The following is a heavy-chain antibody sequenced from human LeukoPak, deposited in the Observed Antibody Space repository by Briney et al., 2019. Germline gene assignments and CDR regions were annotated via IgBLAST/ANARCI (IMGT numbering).Heavy chain of an antibody. V-gene: IGHV1-46*01. J-gene: IGHJ6*04. CDR2: INPSGGST. D-gene: IGHD6-13*01. CDR1: GYTFTYYY. CDR3: ARDQEDGSIWYRDYYQYYGLDV. Sequence: GASVKISFKASGYTFTYYYMHWVRQAPGQGLEWMGLINPSGGSTTYAQNFQGRVTMTKDTSTNTVYMELSSLRSEDTAIYYCARDQEDGSIWYRDYYQYYGLDVWGKGTTVTVSS.